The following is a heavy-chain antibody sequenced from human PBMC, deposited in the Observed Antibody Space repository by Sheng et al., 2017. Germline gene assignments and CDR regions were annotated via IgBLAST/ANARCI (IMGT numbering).Heavy chain of an antibody. J-gene: IGHJ5*02. CDR1: GGSISSSSYY. V-gene: IGHV4-39*07. CDR3: ARNYDFWSGYSPGWFDP. D-gene: IGHD3-3*01. CDR2: IYYSGST. Sequence: QLQLQESGPGLVKPSETLSLTCTVSGGSISSSSYYWGWIRQPPGKGLEWIGSIYYSGSTYYNPSLKSRVTISVDTSKNQFSLKLSSVTAADTAVYYCARNYDFWSGYSPGWFDPWGQGTLVTVSS.